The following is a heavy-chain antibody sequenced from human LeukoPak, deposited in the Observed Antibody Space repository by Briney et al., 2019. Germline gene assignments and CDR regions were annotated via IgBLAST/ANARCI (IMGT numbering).Heavy chain of an antibody. CDR3: ARGYDDFWSGYYSPHYYFDY. Sequence: ASVKVSCKASGYTFTGYYMHWVRQAPGQGLEWMGWINPNSGGTNYAQKFQGRVTMTRDTSISTAYMELSRLRSDDTAVYYCARGYDDFWSGYYSPHYYFDYWGQGTLATVSS. D-gene: IGHD3-3*01. V-gene: IGHV1-2*02. J-gene: IGHJ4*02. CDR2: INPNSGGT. CDR1: GYTFTGYY.